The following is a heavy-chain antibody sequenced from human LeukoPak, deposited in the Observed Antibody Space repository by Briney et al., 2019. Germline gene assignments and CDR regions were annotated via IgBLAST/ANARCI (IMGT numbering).Heavy chain of an antibody. Sequence: GGSLRLSCAASGFTFSSYAISWVRQAPGKGLEWVSAISGSGGSTYYADSVKGRFTISRDNSKNTLYLQMNSLRAEDTAVYYCAKDQGYYGSGSYRWFDPWGQGTLVTVSS. CDR2: ISGSGGST. V-gene: IGHV3-23*01. CDR1: GFTFSSYA. CDR3: AKDQGYYGSGSYRWFDP. J-gene: IGHJ5*02. D-gene: IGHD3-10*01.